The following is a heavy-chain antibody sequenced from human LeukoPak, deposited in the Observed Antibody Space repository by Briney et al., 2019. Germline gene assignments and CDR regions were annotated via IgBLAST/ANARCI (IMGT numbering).Heavy chain of an antibody. Sequence: GGSLRLSCAASGLTFSNFAMSWVRQAPAKGLEWVSVINSSGGTIYYADSVKGRFTISRDNSKNTLYLQMNSLRAEDTAVYYCAKGRTWVDPWGQGTLVTVSS. J-gene: IGHJ5*02. V-gene: IGHV3-23*01. CDR1: GLTFSNFA. CDR2: INSSGGTI. CDR3: AKGRTWVDP.